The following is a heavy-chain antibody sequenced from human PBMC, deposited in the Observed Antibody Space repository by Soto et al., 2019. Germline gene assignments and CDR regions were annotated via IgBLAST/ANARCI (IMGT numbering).Heavy chain of an antibody. CDR1: GYSFTSYW. D-gene: IGHD2-2*03. J-gene: IGHJ6*02. CDR3: ARLVGKLEIVEYGMDV. CDR2: IDPSDSYT. V-gene: IGHV5-10-1*01. Sequence: GESLKISCKGSGYSFTSYWISWVRQMPGKGLEWMGRIDPSDSYTNYSPSFQGHVTISADKSISTAYMQWSSLKASDTAMYYCARLVGKLEIVEYGMDVWGQGNTVTVSS.